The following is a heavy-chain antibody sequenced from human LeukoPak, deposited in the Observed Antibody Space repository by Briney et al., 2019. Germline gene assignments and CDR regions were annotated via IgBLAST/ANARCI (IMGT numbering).Heavy chain of an antibody. Sequence: GRSLRLSCAASGFTFSSYGMHWVRQPPGKGLEWVALIWYDGTNKHYADSVQDRFTISRDNSKNTLYLQMNSLRAEDTAIYYCARGETYSTSWYDSWGQGTLATVSS. CDR3: ARGETYSTSWYDS. V-gene: IGHV3-33*01. CDR2: IWYDGTNK. CDR1: GFTFSSYG. J-gene: IGHJ5*01. D-gene: IGHD6-13*01.